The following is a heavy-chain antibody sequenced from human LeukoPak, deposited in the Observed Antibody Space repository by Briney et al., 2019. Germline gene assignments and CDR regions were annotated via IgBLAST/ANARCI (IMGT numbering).Heavy chain of an antibody. CDR2: ISYDESDK. CDR1: GFTFSNYG. J-gene: IGHJ6*02. CDR3: AKGVVAATTAADYGMDV. Sequence: PGGSLRLSCAAYGFTFSNYGRHWVRQAPGKGLEWVAVISYDESDKYYADSVKGRFTISRDNSKNTLYLRMNSLRPEDTAVYYCAKGVVAATTAADYGMDVWGQGTTVTVSS. D-gene: IGHD2-15*01. V-gene: IGHV3-30*18.